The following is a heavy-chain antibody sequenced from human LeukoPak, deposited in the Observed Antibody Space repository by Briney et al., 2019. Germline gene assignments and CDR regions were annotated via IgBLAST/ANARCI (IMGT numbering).Heavy chain of an antibody. CDR1: GYTFTNYG. V-gene: IGHV1-18*01. CDR3: ARRGVSSGSYYFDY. J-gene: IGHJ4*02. Sequence: ASVKVSCKASGYTFTNYGISWVRQAPGQGLEWMGWISAYNDNTNYAQKFQGRVTMTTDTSTSTAYMELRSLGSDDTAVYYCARRGVSSGSYYFDYWGQGTLVTVSS. CDR2: ISAYNDNT. D-gene: IGHD3-22*01.